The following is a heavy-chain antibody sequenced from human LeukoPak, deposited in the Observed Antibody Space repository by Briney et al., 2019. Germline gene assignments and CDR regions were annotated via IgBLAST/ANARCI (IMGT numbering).Heavy chain of an antibody. D-gene: IGHD3-10*01. J-gene: IGHJ6*02. Sequence: SETLSLTCTVSGGSISSYYWSWIRQPAGKGLGWIGRIYTSGSTNYNPSLKSRVTMSVDTSKNQFSLKLSSVTAADTAVYYCARDSGVWFGESMTYYYGMDVWGQGTTVTVSS. CDR2: IYTSGST. CDR1: GGSISSYY. CDR3: ARDSGVWFGESMTYYYGMDV. V-gene: IGHV4-4*07.